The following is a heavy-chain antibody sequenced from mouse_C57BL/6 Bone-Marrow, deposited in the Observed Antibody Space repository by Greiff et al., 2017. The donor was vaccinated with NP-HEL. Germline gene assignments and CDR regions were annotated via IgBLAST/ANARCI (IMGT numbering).Heavy chain of an antibody. CDR1: GFTFSDYY. D-gene: IGHD4-1*01. J-gene: IGHJ2*01. CDR2: ISNGGGST. Sequence: EVQRVESGGGLVQPGGSLKLSCAASGFTFSDYYMYWVRQTPEKRLEWVAYISNGGGSTYYPETVKGRFTISRDNAKNTLYLQMSRLKSEDTAMYYCARLTGTVRYFDYWGQGTTLTVSS. CDR3: ARLTGTVRYFDY. V-gene: IGHV5-12*01.